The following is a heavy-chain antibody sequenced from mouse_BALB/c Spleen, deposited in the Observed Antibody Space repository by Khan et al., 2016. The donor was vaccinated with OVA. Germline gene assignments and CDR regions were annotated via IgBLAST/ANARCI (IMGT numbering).Heavy chain of an antibody. J-gene: IGHJ4*01. CDR2: INTYTGDP. CDR1: GYTFRNNG. CDR3: ARVGYNGTMDS. D-gene: IGHD2-14*01. V-gene: IGHV9-3-1*01. Sequence: QIQLVQSGPELKKPGETVKISCKASGYTFRNNGMNWVKQTPGKGLKWMGWINTYTGDPTYADDFKGRFAFSLDTSAETASLKINNLKNENTATYFSARVGYNGTMDSWGQGTSVTVSS.